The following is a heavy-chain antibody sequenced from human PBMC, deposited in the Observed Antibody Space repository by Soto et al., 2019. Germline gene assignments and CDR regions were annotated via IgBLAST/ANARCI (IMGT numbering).Heavy chain of an antibody. V-gene: IGHV3-23*01. D-gene: IGHD3-3*01. CDR2: ISGSGGST. CDR3: AKKNSLEWLSGYGLDV. J-gene: IGHJ6*02. Sequence: GGSLRLSCAASGFSFSSYAMSWVRQAPGKGLEWVSAISGSGGSTYYADSVKGRFTISRDNSKNTLYLQMNSPRADDTAVYYCAKKNSLEWLSGYGLDVWGQGTTVTVSS. CDR1: GFSFSSYA.